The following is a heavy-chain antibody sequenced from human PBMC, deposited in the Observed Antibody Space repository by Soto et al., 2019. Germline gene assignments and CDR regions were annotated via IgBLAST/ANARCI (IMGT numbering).Heavy chain of an antibody. D-gene: IGHD2-15*01. Sequence: SETLSLTCAVYGGSFGGYYWSWISQPPGKGLEWIGEINHSGSTNYNPSLKSRVTISVDTSKNQFSLKLSSVTAADAAVYYCARAPLEDIVVVVAATTLYFDYWGQGTLVTV. V-gene: IGHV4-34*01. CDR3: ARAPLEDIVVVVAATTLYFDY. CDR1: GGSFGGYY. CDR2: INHSGST. J-gene: IGHJ4*02.